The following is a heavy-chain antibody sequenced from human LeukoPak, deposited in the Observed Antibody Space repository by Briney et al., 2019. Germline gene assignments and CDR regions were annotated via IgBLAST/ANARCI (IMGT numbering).Heavy chain of an antibody. CDR3: ARELLVGAIVAFDI. CDR1: GYTFTSYA. Sequence: GASVKVSCKASGYTFTSYAMHWVRQAPGQRLEWMGWINAGNGNTKYSQEFQGRVTMTRDTSISTAYMELSRLRSDDTAVYYCARELLVGAIVAFDIWGQGTMVTVSS. V-gene: IGHV1-3*01. CDR2: INAGNGNT. D-gene: IGHD1-26*01. J-gene: IGHJ3*02.